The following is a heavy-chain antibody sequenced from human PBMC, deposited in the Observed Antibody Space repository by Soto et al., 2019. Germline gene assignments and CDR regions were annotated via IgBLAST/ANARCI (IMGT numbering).Heavy chain of an antibody. Sequence: SETLSLTCTVSGGTISSSSYYWGWIRQPPGKGLEWIGSIYYSGSTYYNPSLKSRVTISVDTSKNQFSLKLSSVTAADTAVYYCARDPSNGNSNVSYCDFWGQGTLVTVSS. CDR2: IYYSGST. J-gene: IGHJ4*02. V-gene: IGHV4-39*02. CDR1: GGTISSSSYY. CDR3: ARDPSNGNSNVSYCDF. D-gene: IGHD3-16*01.